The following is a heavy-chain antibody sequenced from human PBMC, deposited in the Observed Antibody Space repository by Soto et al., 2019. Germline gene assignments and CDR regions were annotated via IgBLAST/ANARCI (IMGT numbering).Heavy chain of an antibody. Sequence: ASVKVSCKASGSTFTGYYMHWVRQAPGQGLEWMGWINPNNGGTKYAQKFQGSVTMTRDTSISTAYMELSRLRSDDTAVYYCARASGVYDAFDIWGHGTMVTVSS. D-gene: IGHD4-17*01. CDR1: GSTFTGYY. J-gene: IGHJ3*02. CDR3: ARASGVYDAFDI. V-gene: IGHV1-2*02. CDR2: INPNNGGT.